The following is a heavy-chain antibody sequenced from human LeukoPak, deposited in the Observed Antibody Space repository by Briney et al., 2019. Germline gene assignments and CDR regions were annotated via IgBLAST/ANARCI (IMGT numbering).Heavy chain of an antibody. J-gene: IGHJ3*02. D-gene: IGHD5-12*01. CDR3: ARDRRRDRLHAFDI. V-gene: IGHV4-59*01. CDR2: NDYSXNX. CDR1: GGSXXXXX. Sequence: SETLSLXXIVSGGSXXXXXXXXIRQXPGXXXXXXGYNDYSXNXNYNPXXXXXXXXSVDTSKNQFSLKVSSVTAADTAVYYCARDRRRDRLHAFDIWGQGTMVTVSS.